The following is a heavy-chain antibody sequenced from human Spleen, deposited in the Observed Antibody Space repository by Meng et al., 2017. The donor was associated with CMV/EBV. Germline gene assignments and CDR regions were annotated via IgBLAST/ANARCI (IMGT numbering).Heavy chain of an antibody. V-gene: IGHV4-30-4*01. CDR3: ASSSPHYDSSGYPFYYYGLDV. CDR2: ISYSGNT. J-gene: IGHJ6*02. CDR1: GFTFSSYA. D-gene: IGHD3-22*01. Sequence: LRLSCAASGFTFSSYAMSWVRQPPGKGLEWIGYISYSGNTYYNPSLKSRITISVDTSKNQFSLRLSSVTAADTAVYSCASSSPHYDSSGYPFYYYGLDVWGQGTTVTVSS.